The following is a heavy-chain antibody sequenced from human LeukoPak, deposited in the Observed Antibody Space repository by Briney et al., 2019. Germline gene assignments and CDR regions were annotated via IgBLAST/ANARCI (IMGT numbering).Heavy chain of an antibody. CDR3: ARDDSSSWYYFDY. CDR2: IYYSGST. Sequence: SETLSLTCTVSGGSISSSNYYWDWIRQPPGKGLEWIGSIYYSGSTYYNPSLKSRVTISVDTSKNQFSLKLSSVTAADTAVYYCARDDSSSWYYFDYWGQGTLVTVSS. CDR1: GGSISSSNYY. J-gene: IGHJ4*02. V-gene: IGHV4-39*07. D-gene: IGHD6-13*01.